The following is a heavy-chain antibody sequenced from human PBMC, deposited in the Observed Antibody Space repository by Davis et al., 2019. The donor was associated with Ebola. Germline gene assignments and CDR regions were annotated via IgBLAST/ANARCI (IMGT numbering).Heavy chain of an antibody. CDR3: AKSGLSFGVVKYHYGMDV. Sequence: GESLKISCAASGFTFSTYAMSWVRQAPGKGLEWVSTISGSGNSINYADSMKGRFTISRDNSKNTLYLQMNSLRAEDTAVYYCAKSGLSFGVVKYHYGMDVWGKGTTVTVSS. J-gene: IGHJ6*04. D-gene: IGHD3-3*01. CDR2: ISGSGNSI. V-gene: IGHV3-23*01. CDR1: GFTFSTYA.